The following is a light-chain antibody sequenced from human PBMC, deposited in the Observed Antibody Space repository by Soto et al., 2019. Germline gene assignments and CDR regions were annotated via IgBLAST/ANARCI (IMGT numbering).Light chain of an antibody. V-gene: IGKV1-39*01. J-gene: IGKJ3*01. Sequence: DIQMTQSPSAMSASVGDRVTITCRASQSISTYVNWYQQKPGQAPTLLIYAASSLQSGVPSRFSGSGSEPDFTLTISSLQPEDFAAYYCQQSYSTPRTLGPGTKVDTK. CDR3: QQSYSTPRT. CDR1: QSISTY. CDR2: AAS.